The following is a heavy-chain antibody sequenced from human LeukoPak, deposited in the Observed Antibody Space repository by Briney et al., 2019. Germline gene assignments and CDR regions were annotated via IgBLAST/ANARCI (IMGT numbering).Heavy chain of an antibody. J-gene: IGHJ4*02. D-gene: IGHD6-13*01. Sequence: SETLSLTCTVSGGSISSYYWSWIRQPPGKGLEWIGYIYYSGSTNYNPSLKSRVTISVDTSKNQFSLKLSSVTAADTAVYYCARHPRYSSRPLDYWGQGTLVTVSS. V-gene: IGHV4-59*08. CDR1: GGSISSYY. CDR3: ARHPRYSSRPLDY. CDR2: IYYSGST.